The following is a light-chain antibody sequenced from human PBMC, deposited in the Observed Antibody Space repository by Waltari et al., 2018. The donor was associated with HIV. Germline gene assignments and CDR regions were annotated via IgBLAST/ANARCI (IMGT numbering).Light chain of an antibody. J-gene: IGKJ3*01. CDR1: QSVSKNY. CDR3: QQYGSSPCT. Sequence: EIVLTQSPGTLSLSPGERATLSCRASQSVSKNYLAWYQQKSGQAPRLLIYGASSRATGIADRFRGSGSGTDFTLPISRLEPEDFAVYYCQQYGSSPCTFGPGTKVDVK. CDR2: GAS. V-gene: IGKV3-20*01.